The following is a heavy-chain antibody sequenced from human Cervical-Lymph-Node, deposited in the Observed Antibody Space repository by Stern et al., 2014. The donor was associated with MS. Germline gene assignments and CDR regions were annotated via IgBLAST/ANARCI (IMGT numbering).Heavy chain of an antibody. CDR3: ARVVAVAGTSFDY. J-gene: IGHJ4*02. D-gene: IGHD6-19*01. CDR2: ISHNASKT. CDR1: GFTFSNYA. Sequence: QVQLVESEGGVVQPGRSLRLSCAASGFTFSNYAMHWVRQAPGKGLEWVTFISHNASKTFYADSVKGRFTISRDNSRNTLFLQMNSLRAEDTAVYYCARVVAVAGTSFDYWGQGTLVTVSS. V-gene: IGHV3-30-3*01.